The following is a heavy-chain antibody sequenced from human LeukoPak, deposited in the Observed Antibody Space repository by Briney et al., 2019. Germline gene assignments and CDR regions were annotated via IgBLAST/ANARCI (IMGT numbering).Heavy chain of an antibody. CDR2: IIPILGIA. V-gene: IGHV1-69*10. J-gene: IGHJ4*02. Sequence: SVKVSCKASGGTFSSYAISWVRQAPGQGLEWMGGIIPILGIANYAQKFQGRVTITADKSTSTAYMELSSLRSEDTAVYYCAVDLSVGAWAFDYWGQGTLVTVSS. D-gene: IGHD1-26*01. CDR1: GGTFSSYA. CDR3: AVDLSVGAWAFDY.